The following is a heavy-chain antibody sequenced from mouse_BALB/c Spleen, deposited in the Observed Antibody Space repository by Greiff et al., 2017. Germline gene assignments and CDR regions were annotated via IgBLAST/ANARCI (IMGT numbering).Heavy chain of an antibody. J-gene: IGHJ2*01. Sequence: QVQLQQPGAELVKPGASVKMSCKASGYTFTSYNMHWVKQTPGQGLEWIGAIYPGNGDTSYNQKFKGKATLTADKSSSTAYMQLSSLTSEDSAVYYCAREGPYRYLDYWGQGTTLTVSS. CDR2: IYPGNGDT. D-gene: IGHD2-14*01. CDR1: GYTFTSYN. V-gene: IGHV1-12*01. CDR3: AREGPYRYLDY.